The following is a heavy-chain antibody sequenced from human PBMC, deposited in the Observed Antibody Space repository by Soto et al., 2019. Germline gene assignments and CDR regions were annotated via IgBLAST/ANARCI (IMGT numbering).Heavy chain of an antibody. CDR1: GGTFSRNT. V-gene: IGHV1-69*13. CDR2: IIPIFGTA. Sequence: AASVKVSCKASGGTFSRNTISWVLQAPGQGLEWMGGIIPIFGTANYAQKFQGRVTITADESTSTAYMELSRLRSEDTAVYYCARQFHYDSSGYYYAYWGQGTLVTVSS. D-gene: IGHD3-22*01. J-gene: IGHJ4*02. CDR3: ARQFHYDSSGYYYAY.